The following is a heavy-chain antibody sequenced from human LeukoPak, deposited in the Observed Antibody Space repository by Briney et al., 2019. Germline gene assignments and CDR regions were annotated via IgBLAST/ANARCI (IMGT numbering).Heavy chain of an antibody. CDR1: GFTFSSYS. D-gene: IGHD3-9*01. CDR3: ARDRNCDILTGYYMEGTTDY. Sequence: HSGGSLRLSCAASGFTFSSYSMNWVRQAPGKGLEWVSYISSSSTIYYADSVKGRFTISRDNAKNSLYLQMNSLRAEDTAVYYCARDRNCDILTGYYMEGTTDYWGQGTLVTVSS. CDR2: ISSSSTI. V-gene: IGHV3-48*01. J-gene: IGHJ4*02.